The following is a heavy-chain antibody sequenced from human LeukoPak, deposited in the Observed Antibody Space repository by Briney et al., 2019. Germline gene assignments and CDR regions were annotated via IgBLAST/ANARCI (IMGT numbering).Heavy chain of an antibody. V-gene: IGHV3-23*01. J-gene: IGHJ4*02. D-gene: IGHD3-10*01. CDR1: AFTVSSDA. Sequence: GRSLTLSCAPSAFTVSSDATSSVRPAPGEGLGWVSAISGIGGSTYYEDSVKGRFTISRDNSKNTLYLQMNSLRAEDTAVYYCAKGALYYYGSGSYLFDYWGQGTLVTVSS. CDR2: ISGIGGST. CDR3: AKGALYYYGSGSYLFDY.